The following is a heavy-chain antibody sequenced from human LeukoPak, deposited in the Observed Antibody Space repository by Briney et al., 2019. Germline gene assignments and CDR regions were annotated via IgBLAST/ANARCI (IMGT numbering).Heavy chain of an antibody. D-gene: IGHD2-15*01. Sequence: SETLSLTCAVYGGSFSGYYWSWIRQPPGKGLEWIGEINHSGSTNYNPSLKSRVTISVDTSKNQFSLKLSSVTAADTAVYYCASRCSGGSRYFVGPYFDYWGQGTLVTVSS. J-gene: IGHJ4*02. V-gene: IGHV4-34*01. CDR3: ASRCSGGSRYFVGPYFDY. CDR2: INHSGST. CDR1: GGSFSGYY.